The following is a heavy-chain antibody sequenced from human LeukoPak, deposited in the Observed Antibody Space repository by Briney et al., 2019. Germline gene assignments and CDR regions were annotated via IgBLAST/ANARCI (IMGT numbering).Heavy chain of an antibody. Sequence: SETLSLTCTVSGGSISSYYWSWIRQPPGKGLEWIGYIYYSGSTNYNPSLKSRVTISVDTSKNQFSLKLSSVTAADTAVYYCARPVRYCSSTSCYNWFDPWGQGTLVIVSS. V-gene: IGHV4-59*01. CDR2: IYYSGST. CDR1: GGSISSYY. J-gene: IGHJ5*02. CDR3: ARPVRYCSSTSCYNWFDP. D-gene: IGHD2-2*01.